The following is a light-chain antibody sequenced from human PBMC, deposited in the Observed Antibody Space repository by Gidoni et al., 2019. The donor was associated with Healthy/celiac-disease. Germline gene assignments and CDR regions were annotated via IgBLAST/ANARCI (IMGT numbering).Light chain of an antibody. CDR2: GAS. CDR3: QQYGSSPPLT. V-gene: IGKV3-20*01. Sequence: EIVLTQSPGTLSLSQGERATLSCRASQSVSSSYLALYQQKPGQAPRLLIYGASSRSTGIPDRFSGSGSGTDFTLTISRLEPEDFAVYYCQQYGSSPPLTFGGGTKVEIK. J-gene: IGKJ4*01. CDR1: QSVSSSY.